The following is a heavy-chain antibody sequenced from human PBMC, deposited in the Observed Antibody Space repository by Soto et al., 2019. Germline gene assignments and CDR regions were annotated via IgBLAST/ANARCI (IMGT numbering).Heavy chain of an antibody. CDR1: GFTFSDYY. V-gene: IGHV3-11*01. Sequence: GGSLRLSCAASGFTFSDYYMSWIRQAPGKGLEWVSYISSSGSTIYYAGSVKGRLTISRDNAKNSLYLQMNSLRAEDTAVYYCARRLAFDWLLYNKLSAFDIWGQGTMVTVSS. CDR3: ARRLAFDWLLYNKLSAFDI. D-gene: IGHD3-9*01. J-gene: IGHJ3*02. CDR2: ISSSGSTI.